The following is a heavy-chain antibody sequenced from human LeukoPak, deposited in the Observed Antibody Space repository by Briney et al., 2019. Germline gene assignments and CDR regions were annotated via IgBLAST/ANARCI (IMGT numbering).Heavy chain of an antibody. Sequence: SETLSLTCTVSGGSISSYYWSWIRQPPGKGLEWIGYIYYSGSTNYNPSLKSRVTISVDTSKNQYSLKLSSVTAADTAEYYCARLFTVAARRVPDYWGQGTLVTVSS. D-gene: IGHD6-6*01. CDR1: GGSISSYY. V-gene: IGHV4-59*01. CDR3: ARLFTVAARRVPDY. J-gene: IGHJ4*02. CDR2: IYYSGST.